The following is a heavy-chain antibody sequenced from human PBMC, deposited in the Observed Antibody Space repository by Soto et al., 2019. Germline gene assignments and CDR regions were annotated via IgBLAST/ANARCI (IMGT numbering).Heavy chain of an antibody. Sequence: SETLSLTCAVYGGSFSGYYWTWIRQAPGKGLEWIGEINHSGSTNYNPSLKSRVTISVDTSKNQFSLKLSSVTAADTAVYYCASYSSSSGTDYWGQGTLVTVSS. J-gene: IGHJ4*02. CDR1: GGSFSGYY. D-gene: IGHD6-6*01. V-gene: IGHV4-34*01. CDR3: ASYSSSSGTDY. CDR2: INHSGST.